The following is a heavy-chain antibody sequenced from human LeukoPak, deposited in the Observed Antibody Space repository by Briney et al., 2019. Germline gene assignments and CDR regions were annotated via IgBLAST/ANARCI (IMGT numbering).Heavy chain of an antibody. CDR3: SLTTLAVVYYFDY. D-gene: IGHD1/OR15-1a*01. Sequence: GGSLRLSCSASGFTFCDYAMHWVRQAPGKGLEWVALISSDGTNKYYAESVRGRFTISRDNSANTLYLYMNSLTGADTSVYYCSLTTLAVVYYFDYWGQGTLVTVSS. V-gene: IGHV3-30*04. J-gene: IGHJ4*02. CDR1: GFTFCDYA. CDR2: ISSDGTNK.